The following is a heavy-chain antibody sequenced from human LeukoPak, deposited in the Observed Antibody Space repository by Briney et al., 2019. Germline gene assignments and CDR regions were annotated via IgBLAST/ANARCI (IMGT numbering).Heavy chain of an antibody. CDR3: ASETVSGPDY. CDR1: GGTFSSYA. CDR2: IIPIFGTA. D-gene: IGHD2-21*02. J-gene: IGHJ4*02. V-gene: IGHV1-69*05. Sequence: SVKVSCKASGGTFSSYAISWERQAPGQGLEWMGRIIPIFGTANYAQKFQGRVTITTDESTSTAYMELSSLRSEDTAVYYCASETVSGPDYWGQGTLVTVSS.